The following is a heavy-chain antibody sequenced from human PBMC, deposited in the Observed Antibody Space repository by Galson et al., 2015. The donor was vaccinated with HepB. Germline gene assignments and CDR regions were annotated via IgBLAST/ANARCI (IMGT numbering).Heavy chain of an antibody. Sequence: SLRLSCAASGFAFDSHAMSWVRQAPGRGLEWISGISGNGDSTFYADSVKGRFTVSRDNSNSMLYLQMNSLRAEDAGLYFCAKGYGLFDSWAQGILVTVSS. J-gene: IGHJ5*01. CDR3: AKGYGLFDS. D-gene: IGHD5-18*01. CDR2: ISGNGDST. CDR1: GFAFDSHA. V-gene: IGHV3-23*01.